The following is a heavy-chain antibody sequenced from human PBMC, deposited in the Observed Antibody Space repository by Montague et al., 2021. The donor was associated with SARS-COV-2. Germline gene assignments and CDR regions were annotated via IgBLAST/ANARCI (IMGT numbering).Heavy chain of an antibody. D-gene: IGHD1-26*01. CDR3: ASGDDNGSGYLDV. Sequence: SETLSLTCAVFDGSFSDFYWSWIRQPPGPGLEWIGVINHSCTTDYNPSLRSRVTISVDTSKNQFSLTLNSVTAADAAVYYCASGDDNGSGYLDVWGKGTTVTVSS. CDR1: DGSFSDFY. V-gene: IGHV4-34*01. CDR2: INHSCTT. J-gene: IGHJ6*03.